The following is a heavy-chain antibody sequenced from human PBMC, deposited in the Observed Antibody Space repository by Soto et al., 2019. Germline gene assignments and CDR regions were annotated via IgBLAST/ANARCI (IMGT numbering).Heavy chain of an antibody. J-gene: IGHJ6*02. Sequence: SETLSLTCPVSGGSISSGGYSWSWIRQHPGKGLEWIGYIYYSGSTYYNPSLKSRVTISVDTSKNQFSLKLSSVTAADTAVYYCARVSSGWSNYYYGMDVWGQGTTVTVSS. CDR3: ARVSSGWSNYYYGMDV. V-gene: IGHV4-31*03. CDR2: IYYSGST. D-gene: IGHD6-19*01. CDR1: GGSISSGGYS.